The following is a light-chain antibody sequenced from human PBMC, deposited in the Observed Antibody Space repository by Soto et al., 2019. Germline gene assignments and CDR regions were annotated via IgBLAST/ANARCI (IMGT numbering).Light chain of an antibody. V-gene: IGKV3-20*01. Sequence: EIVLTQSPGTLSLSPGERATLSCRASQSVSSNSLAWYQQKSGQAPRLLIYDASRRATGIPDRFSGSGSETDFTLTISRLEPEDFTVYHCQQYASSPLTFGGGTKVEIK. CDR3: QQYASSPLT. CDR1: QSVSSNS. CDR2: DAS. J-gene: IGKJ4*01.